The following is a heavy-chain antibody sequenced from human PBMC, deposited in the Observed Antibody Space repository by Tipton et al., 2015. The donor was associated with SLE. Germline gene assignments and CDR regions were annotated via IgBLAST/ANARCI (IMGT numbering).Heavy chain of an antibody. V-gene: IGHV4-39*07. J-gene: IGHJ1*01. D-gene: IGHD6-19*01. CDR2: IYYSGST. Sequence: TLSLTCTVSGGSISSSTYYWGWIRQPPGKGLEWIGSIYYSGSTYYNPSLTSRVTISVDTSKNQFYLNLRSVTAADTAVYYCARSSGWDAEYFQDWGQGTLVTVSS. CDR1: GGSISSSTYY. CDR3: ARSSGWDAEYFQD.